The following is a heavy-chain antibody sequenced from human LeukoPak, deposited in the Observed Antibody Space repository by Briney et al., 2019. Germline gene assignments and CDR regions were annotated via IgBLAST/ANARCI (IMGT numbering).Heavy chain of an antibody. V-gene: IGHV1-3*03. CDR3: AREKYYRIGRFDRAYLDD. Sequence: ASVKVSCKASASTFSTYAIHWVRQAPGQGLEWTGWIATANGNTRYSQRFQDRVTITRDTSASTVYMELRGLRSEDMALYFCAREKYYRIGRFDRAYLDDWGQGTLVTVSS. CDR2: IATANGNT. CDR1: ASTFSTYA. D-gene: IGHD3-10*01. J-gene: IGHJ4*02.